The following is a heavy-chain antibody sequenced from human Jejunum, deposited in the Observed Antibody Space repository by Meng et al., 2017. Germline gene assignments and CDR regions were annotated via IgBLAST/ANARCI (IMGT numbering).Heavy chain of an antibody. CDR3: AKGFWGTGSHYNPCDY. V-gene: IGHV3-23*01. CDR2: ISGSGSNT. CDR1: GFTFTNYA. Sequence: GESLKISCAASGFTFTNYAMTWVRQAPGKGLEWVSGISGSGSNTYYADSVEGRFTISRDNSENTLFLQMNSLRVDDTAVYYCAKGFWGTGSHYNPCDYWGQGTLVTVSS. J-gene: IGHJ4*02. D-gene: IGHD3-10*01.